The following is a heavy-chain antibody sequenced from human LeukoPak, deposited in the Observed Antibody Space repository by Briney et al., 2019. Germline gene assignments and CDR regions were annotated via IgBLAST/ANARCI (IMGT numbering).Heavy chain of an antibody. J-gene: IGHJ4*02. CDR2: IKEDGSAK. Sequence: GVSLRLSCAASGFTFSSSWMGWARQAPGKGLEWVANIKEDGSAKHYAVSVQGRFTISRDNAKNSLSLQMNSLRAEDMGVYYCARDRGWYHADSWGQGTLVTVSS. CDR1: GFTFSSSW. V-gene: IGHV3-7*01. D-gene: IGHD6-19*01. CDR3: ARDRGWYHADS.